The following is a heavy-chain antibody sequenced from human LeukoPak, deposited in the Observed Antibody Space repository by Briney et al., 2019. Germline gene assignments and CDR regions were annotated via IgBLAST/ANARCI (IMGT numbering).Heavy chain of an antibody. CDR1: GGSISSHY. V-gene: IGHV4-59*11. D-gene: IGHD3-10*01. CDR2: ICYSGST. Sequence: SETLSLTCTVSGGSISSHYWSWIRQPPGKGLEWIGYICYSGSTNYNPSLKSRVTISVDTSKNQFSLKLSSVTAADTAVYYCASGRLSGSSWFDPWGQGTLVTVSS. CDR3: ASGRLSGSSWFDP. J-gene: IGHJ5*02.